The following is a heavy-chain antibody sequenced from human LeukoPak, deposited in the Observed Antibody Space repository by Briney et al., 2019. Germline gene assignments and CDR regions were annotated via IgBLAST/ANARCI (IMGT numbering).Heavy chain of an antibody. Sequence: PGGSLRLSCAASGFTFSRYAMSWVRQAPGKGLEWVSGISGSGGSTYYADSVKGRFTISRDNSKNTLYLQLNRLRDDDTALYYCAKDLQWSGIVGAQWGQGTRVTVSS. V-gene: IGHV3-23*01. D-gene: IGHD3-3*01. CDR1: GFTFSRYA. J-gene: IGHJ4*02. CDR2: ISGSGGST. CDR3: AKDLQWSGIVGAQ.